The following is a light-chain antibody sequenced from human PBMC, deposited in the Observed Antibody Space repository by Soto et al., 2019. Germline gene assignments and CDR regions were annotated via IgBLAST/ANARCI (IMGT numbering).Light chain of an antibody. CDR2: AAS. J-gene: IGKJ5*01. CDR3: QQSYSTTWT. Sequence: DIQLTHSPSTLSASVGDRVTLTCRASQSLNTRLAWYQQRPGKAPKLLIYAASSLQSGVPSRFSGSGSETDFTLTISSLQPEDFATYSCQQSYSTTWTFGQGTRLEIK. V-gene: IGKV1-39*01. CDR1: QSLNTR.